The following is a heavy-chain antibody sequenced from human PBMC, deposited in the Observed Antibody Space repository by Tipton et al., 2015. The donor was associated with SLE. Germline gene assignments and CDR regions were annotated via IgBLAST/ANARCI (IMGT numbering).Heavy chain of an antibody. CDR2: INHSGST. CDR1: GGSFSAYY. CDR3: ARQRVDSDDPRTVVFDM. J-gene: IGHJ3*02. Sequence: GLVKPSETLSLTCAVYGGSFSAYYWSWIRQSPGKGLEWIGEINHSGSTNYNPSLKSRVTISVDTSRKQFSLKLSSVTAADTALYYCARQRVDSDDPRTVVFDMWGQGTMVTVSS. D-gene: IGHD5-18*01. V-gene: IGHV4-34*01.